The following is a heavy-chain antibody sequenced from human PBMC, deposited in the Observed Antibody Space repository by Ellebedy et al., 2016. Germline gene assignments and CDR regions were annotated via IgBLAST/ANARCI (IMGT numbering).Heavy chain of an antibody. CDR3: TRHFDASGNPSGY. Sequence: GGSLRLSCAASGFTFSGSAFHWVRQASGKGLEWVGRIRSKSNSYATEYAASVKGRFTISRDDSKNTVYLQMNSLKTEDTALYYCTRHFDASGNPSGYWGQGTLVTVSS. CDR1: GFTFSGSA. J-gene: IGHJ4*02. V-gene: IGHV3-73*01. D-gene: IGHD6-19*01. CDR2: IRSKSNSYAT.